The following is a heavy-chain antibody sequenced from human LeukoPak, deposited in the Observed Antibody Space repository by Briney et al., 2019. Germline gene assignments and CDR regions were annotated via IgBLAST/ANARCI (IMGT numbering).Heavy chain of an antibody. CDR2: ISHSGGT. Sequence: SETLSLTCAVYGGSFSASYWSWIRQPPNKGLEWIGEISHSGGTNYNPSLKSRVTISIDMSKNQFSLKLRSVTAADTALYYCTRSPPPGATAYAVADLWGQGTLVTVSS. J-gene: IGHJ4*02. D-gene: IGHD2-2*01. CDR3: TRSPPPGATAYAVADL. V-gene: IGHV4-34*01. CDR1: GGSFSASY.